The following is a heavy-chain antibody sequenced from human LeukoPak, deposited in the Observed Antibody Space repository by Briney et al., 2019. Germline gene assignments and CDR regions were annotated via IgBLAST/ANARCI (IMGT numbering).Heavy chain of an antibody. J-gene: IGHJ3*02. D-gene: IGHD4-17*01. CDR1: ADSFSSHD. Sequence: PSETLSLTCAASADSFSSHDWTWIRQPPGKGLEWIGYIYYIGSTNYNPSLKSRVTISIDTSKNQFSLKLSSVTAADTAVYYCARDLVTVTKGFDIWGQGTMVSVSS. CDR2: IYYIGST. CDR3: ARDLVTVTKGFDI. V-gene: IGHV4-59*11.